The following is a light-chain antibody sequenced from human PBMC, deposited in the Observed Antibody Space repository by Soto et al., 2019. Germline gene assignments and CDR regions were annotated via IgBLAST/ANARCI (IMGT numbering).Light chain of an antibody. J-gene: IGKJ1*01. CDR3: QQYHSYWT. V-gene: IGKV1-5*01. CDR1: QSISSW. CDR2: DAS. Sequence: DLQMTQSPSALSVSVGDRVTITCRASQSISSWLAWYQQRPGKAPXXLIYDASSLESGVPLRFSGSASGTEFTLTITSLQPDDFATDYCQQYHSYWTFGQGTKVDIK.